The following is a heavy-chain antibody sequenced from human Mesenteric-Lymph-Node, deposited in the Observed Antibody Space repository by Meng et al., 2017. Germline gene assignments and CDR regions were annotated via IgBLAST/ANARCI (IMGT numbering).Heavy chain of an antibody. CDR1: GGSISVYY. CDR3: ARDDYGARFGYFDY. Sequence: SETLSLSCTVSGGSISVYYWSWIRQPAGKGLEWIGRIYHSGSTNYNPSLKSRVTMSLDTSKNQVSLKLSSVTAADTAVYYCARDDYGARFGYFDYWGQGTLVTVSS. J-gene: IGHJ4*02. D-gene: IGHD4-17*01. CDR2: IYHSGST. V-gene: IGHV4-4*07.